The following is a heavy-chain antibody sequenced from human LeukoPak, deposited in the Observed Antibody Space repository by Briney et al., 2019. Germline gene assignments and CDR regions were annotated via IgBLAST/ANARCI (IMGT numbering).Heavy chain of an antibody. Sequence: SETLSLTCTVSGGSVSSGSYYWSWIRQPAGKGLEWIGRIHTSGSTNYNPSLKSRVTMSVDTSKNQFSLKLSSVTAADTAVYYCASSGGVVHYYAMDVWGQGTTVTVSS. CDR1: GGSVSSGSYY. V-gene: IGHV4-61*02. D-gene: IGHD2-2*01. CDR3: ASSGGVVHYYAMDV. CDR2: IHTSGST. J-gene: IGHJ6*02.